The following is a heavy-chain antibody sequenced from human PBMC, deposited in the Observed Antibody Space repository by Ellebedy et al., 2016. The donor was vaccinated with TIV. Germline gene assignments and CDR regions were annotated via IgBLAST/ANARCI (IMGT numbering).Heavy chain of an antibody. CDR3: ARGAGGGRSTEYFQH. CDR1: GYSFTSYW. D-gene: IGHD3-10*01. CDR2: IYPGYSDN. J-gene: IGHJ1*01. Sequence: KVSCKGSGYSFTSYWIGWVRQMPGKGLEWLGIIYPGYSDNRYSPSFQGQVTISADKSISTAYLQWSSLKASDTAMYYCARGAGGGRSTEYFQHWGQGTLVTVSS. V-gene: IGHV5-51*01.